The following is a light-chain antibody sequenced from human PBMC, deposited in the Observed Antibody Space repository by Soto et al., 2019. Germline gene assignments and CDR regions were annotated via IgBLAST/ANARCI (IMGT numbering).Light chain of an antibody. CDR2: GAS. CDR1: QSISGT. CDR3: QQYNNWPWT. Sequence: EIVMTQSPATLSVSPGGRPTLSGRASQSISGTLAWYQQKPGQAPRLLIHGASTRATGFPARFSGSGSGTDFTLTISSLQSEDFAVYYCQQYNNWPWTFGQGTKVDIK. V-gene: IGKV3-15*01. J-gene: IGKJ1*01.